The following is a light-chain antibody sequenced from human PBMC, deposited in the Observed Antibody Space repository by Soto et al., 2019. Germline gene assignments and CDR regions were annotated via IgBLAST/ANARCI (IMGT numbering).Light chain of an antibody. CDR1: QSISGSD. V-gene: IGKV3-20*01. J-gene: IGKJ3*01. Sequence: EIVLTQSPGTLSLSPGERVTLSCRASQSISGSDLAWYQQKRGQAPRLLVYGATTRATGIPDRFSGSGSGSDFTLTISRLEPEDFAVYFCQQYGVSPQSFGPGTKVDIK. CDR2: GAT. CDR3: QQYGVSPQS.